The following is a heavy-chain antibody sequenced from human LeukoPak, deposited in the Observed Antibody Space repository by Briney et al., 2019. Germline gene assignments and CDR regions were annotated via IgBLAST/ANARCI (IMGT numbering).Heavy chain of an antibody. CDR1: GFTFRAYA. V-gene: IGHV3-23*01. CDR2: VGSDNKP. CDR3: ARDLHYCVAMDV. Sequence: GGSLTLSCEASGFTFRAYAMTWVRQATGKGLEWVSSVGSDNKPHYSESVKGRFAISRDNSKSMLFLQLNSLRAEDTALYYCARDLHYCVAMDVWGQGTTVTVSS. D-gene: IGHD4-17*01. J-gene: IGHJ6*02.